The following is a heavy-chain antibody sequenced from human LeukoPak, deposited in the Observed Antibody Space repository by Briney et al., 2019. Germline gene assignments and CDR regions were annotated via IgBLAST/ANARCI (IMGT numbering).Heavy chain of an antibody. J-gene: IGHJ6*03. CDR2: MNPNTGNT. CDR1: GYTFITYY. CDR3: ARGFGEQWLVLTYYYYYYMDV. V-gene: IGHV1-8*02. Sequence: ASVKVSCKASGYTFITYYMHCVRQATGQGLEWMGWMNPNTGNTGYAQKFQGRVTMTRDTSISTAYMELSSLRSEDTAVYYCARGFGEQWLVLTYYYYYYMDVWGKGTTVTISS. D-gene: IGHD6-19*01.